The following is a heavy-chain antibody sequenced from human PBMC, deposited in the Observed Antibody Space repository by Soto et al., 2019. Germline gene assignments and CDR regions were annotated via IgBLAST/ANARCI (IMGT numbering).Heavy chain of an antibody. D-gene: IGHD1-26*01. CDR3: ARGVGPRDNRFDP. CDR1: GFTFSSYA. CDR2: INRSGGST. Sequence: GGSLRLSCAASGFTFSSYAMSCVRQAPGKGLEWVSSINRSGGSTYYADSVKGRFTISRDNSKNTLYLQMNSLRAEDTAVYYCARGVGPRDNRFDPWGKGTLVTVCS. J-gene: IGHJ5*02. V-gene: IGHV3-23*01.